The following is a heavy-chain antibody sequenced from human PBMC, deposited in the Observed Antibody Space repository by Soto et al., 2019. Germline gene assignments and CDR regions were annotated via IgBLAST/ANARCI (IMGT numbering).Heavy chain of an antibody. CDR1: GGSFSGYY. CDR3: AREKMRYSYGYTGGWFDP. V-gene: IGHV4-34*01. D-gene: IGHD5-18*01. J-gene: IGHJ5*02. CDR2: INQSGST. Sequence: QVQLQQWGAGLLKPSETLSLTCAVYGGSFSGYYWSWIRQPPGKGREWIGEINQSGSTNYNPSLKSRVTISVDTSKNQFSLKLSSVTAADTAVYYCAREKMRYSYGYTGGWFDPWGQGTLVTVSS.